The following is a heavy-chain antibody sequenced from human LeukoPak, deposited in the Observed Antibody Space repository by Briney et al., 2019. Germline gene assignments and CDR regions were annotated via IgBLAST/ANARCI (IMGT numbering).Heavy chain of an antibody. CDR2: IIPIFGTA. V-gene: IGHV1-69*13. Sequence: ASVKVSCKASGGTFSSYAISWVRQAPGQGLEWMGGIIPIFGTANYAQKFQGRVTITADESTSTAYMELSSLRSEDTAVYYCARDAGYCSSTSCSDNFDYWGQETLVTVSS. CDR1: GGTFSSYA. D-gene: IGHD2-2*01. J-gene: IGHJ4*02. CDR3: ARDAGYCSSTSCSDNFDY.